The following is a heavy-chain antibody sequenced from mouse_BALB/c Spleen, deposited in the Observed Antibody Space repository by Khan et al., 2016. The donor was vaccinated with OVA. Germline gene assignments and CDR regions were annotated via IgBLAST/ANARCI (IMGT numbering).Heavy chain of an antibody. CDR1: GYTFTNYW. J-gene: IGHJ2*01. V-gene: IGHV1-63*02. D-gene: IGHD2-14*01. Sequence: QIQLVQSGAELVKPGTSVKMSCKAAGYTFTNYWIGWVKQRPGHGLEWIGDTYPGGGYPNYNEKFKGKATLTADTSSSTAYIQISGLPSEDSAIYYCARRGAARGTWYYFDYWGQGTTVTVAS. CDR3: ARRGAARGTWYYFDY. CDR2: TYPGGGYP.